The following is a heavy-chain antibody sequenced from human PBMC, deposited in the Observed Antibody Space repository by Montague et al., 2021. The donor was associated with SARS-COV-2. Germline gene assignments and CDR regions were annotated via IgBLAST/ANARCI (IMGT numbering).Heavy chain of an antibody. CDR3: ARRGSSVWGVTVSAELDY. J-gene: IGHJ4*02. V-gene: IGHV4-34*01. CDR1: GGSFSGYY. Sequence: SETLSLTCAVYGGSFSGYYWSWIRQPPEKGLEWIGEINQSGRTNNNPSLKSRVIISVDTSKNQFSLKLSSVTAADTAVYYCARRGSSVWGVTVSAELDYWGQGTPVIVSS. D-gene: IGHD3-10*01. CDR2: INQSGRT.